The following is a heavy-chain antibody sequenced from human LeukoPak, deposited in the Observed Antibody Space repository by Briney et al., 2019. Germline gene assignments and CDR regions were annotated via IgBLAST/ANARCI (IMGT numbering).Heavy chain of an antibody. CDR2: IEPNSGGT. V-gene: IGHV1-2*04. Sequence: VASVKVSCKASGYTFTVYYIHWVRQAPGQGLEWMGWIEPNSGGTNYAQKFQGWVTMTRDTSITTAYIEVNRLISDDTAVYYCARASPYSSSSGFAYWGQGTLVTVSS. J-gene: IGHJ4*02. CDR1: GYTFTVYY. D-gene: IGHD6-6*01. CDR3: ARASPYSSSSGFAY.